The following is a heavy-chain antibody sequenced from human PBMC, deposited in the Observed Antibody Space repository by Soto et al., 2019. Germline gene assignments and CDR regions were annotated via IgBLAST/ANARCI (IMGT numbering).Heavy chain of an antibody. Sequence: PGVSLRLSCAASGFTFSSYWMSWVRQAPGKGLEWVATIKQDGSEKYYVDSVKGRFTISRDNAKNSLYLQMHSLRAEDTAVYYCARVPPYSSGWYFYFDYWGQGTLDTVS. CDR2: IKQDGSEK. V-gene: IGHV3-7*01. CDR1: GFTFSSYW. J-gene: IGHJ4*02. D-gene: IGHD6-19*01. CDR3: ARVPPYSSGWYFYFDY.